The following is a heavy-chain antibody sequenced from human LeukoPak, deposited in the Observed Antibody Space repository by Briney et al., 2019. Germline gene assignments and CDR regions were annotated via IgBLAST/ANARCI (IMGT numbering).Heavy chain of an antibody. D-gene: IGHD2-2*01. Sequence: SETLSLTCTVSGGSISSYYWSWIRQPPGKGLEWIGYIYYSGSTNYNPSLKSRVTISVDTSKNQFSLKLSSVTAADTAVYYCARGVPYYYYGMDVWGQGNTVTVSS. J-gene: IGHJ6*02. CDR2: IYYSGST. V-gene: IGHV4-59*01. CDR3: ARGVPYYYYGMDV. CDR1: GGSISSYY.